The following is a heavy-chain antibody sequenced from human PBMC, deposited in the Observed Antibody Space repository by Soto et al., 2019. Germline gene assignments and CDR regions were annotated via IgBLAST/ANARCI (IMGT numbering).Heavy chain of an antibody. J-gene: IGHJ6*02. D-gene: IGHD1-7*01. Sequence: GGSLRLSCAASGCTFSDYYMNWIRQAPGKGLEWVSGISWNSGSIGYADSVKGRFTISRDNAKNSLYLQMNSLRAEDTALYYCAKDMGTTVYYYYGMDVWGQGTTVTVSS. V-gene: IGHV3-9*01. CDR3: AKDMGTTVYYYYGMDV. CDR2: ISWNSGSI. CDR1: GCTFSDYY.